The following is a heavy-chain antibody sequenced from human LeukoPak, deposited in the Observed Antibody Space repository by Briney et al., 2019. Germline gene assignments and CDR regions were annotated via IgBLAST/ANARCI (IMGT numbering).Heavy chain of an antibody. CDR3: ARGERGYIVVVPAARAYFDY. V-gene: IGHV4-34*01. D-gene: IGHD2-2*01. CDR1: GGSFSGYY. J-gene: IGHJ4*02. CDR2: INHCGST. Sequence: SETLSLTCAVYGGSFSGYYWSWIRQPPGKGLEWIGEINHCGSTNYNPSLKSRVTISVDTSKNQFSLKLSSVTAADTAVYYCARGERGYIVVVPAARAYFDYWGQGTLVTVSS.